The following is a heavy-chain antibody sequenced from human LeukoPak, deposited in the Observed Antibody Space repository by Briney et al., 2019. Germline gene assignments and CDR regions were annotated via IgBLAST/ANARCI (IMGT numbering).Heavy chain of an antibody. D-gene: IGHD3-10*01. Sequence: GGSLRLSCAASGFTFSSYAMSWVRQAPGKGLEWVSAISGSGGSTYYADSVKGRFTISIDNSKNTLYLQMNSLRAEDTAVYYCAEDGLWFGESNWGQGTLVTVSS. CDR3: AEDGLWFGESN. CDR2: ISGSGGST. CDR1: GFTFSSYA. J-gene: IGHJ4*02. V-gene: IGHV3-23*01.